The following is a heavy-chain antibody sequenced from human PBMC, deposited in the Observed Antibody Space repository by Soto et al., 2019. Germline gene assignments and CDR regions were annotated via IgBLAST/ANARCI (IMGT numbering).Heavy chain of an antibody. CDR2: ISSNGGST. Sequence: EVQLVESGGGLVQPGGSLRLSCAASGFTFSSYAMHWVHQAPGKGLEYVSAISSNGGSTYYANSVKGRFTISRDNSKNTLYLQMGSLRAEDMAVYYCARDELGGYPYYYYGMDVWGQGTTVTVSS. CDR3: ARDELGGYPYYYYGMDV. V-gene: IGHV3-64*01. D-gene: IGHD5-12*01. CDR1: GFTFSSYA. J-gene: IGHJ6*02.